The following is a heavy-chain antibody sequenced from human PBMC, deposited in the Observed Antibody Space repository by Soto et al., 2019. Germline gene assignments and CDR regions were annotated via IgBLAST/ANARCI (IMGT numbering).Heavy chain of an antibody. CDR1: GGTLLSYT. CDR3: AGGEGETAMENV. V-gene: IGHV1-69*01. CDR2: IIPIFGIA. D-gene: IGHD5-18*01. J-gene: IGHJ6*02. Sequence: QVQLVQSGAEVKKPGSSVKVSCKASGGTLLSYTISWVRQAPGQGLEWMGGIIPIFGIANYAQKFQGRVTITADESTGVAYMELSSLRSEDTAVYCCAGGEGETAMENVWCQGTTVTVSS.